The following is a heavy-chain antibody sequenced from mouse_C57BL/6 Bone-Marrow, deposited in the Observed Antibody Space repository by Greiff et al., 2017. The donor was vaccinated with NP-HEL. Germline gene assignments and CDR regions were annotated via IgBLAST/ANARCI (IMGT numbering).Heavy chain of an antibody. CDR2: ISRGGSYT. CDR3: ARGGYGNFYYFDY. Sequence: EVQLMESGGDLVKPGGSLKLSCAASGFTFSSYGMSWVRQTPDQRLEWVATISRGGSYTYYPDSVKGRFTISRDNATNTLYLQMSSLKSEDTAMYACARGGYGNFYYFDYWGQGTTLTVSS. V-gene: IGHV5-6*01. CDR1: GFTFSSYG. D-gene: IGHD2-1*01. J-gene: IGHJ2*01.